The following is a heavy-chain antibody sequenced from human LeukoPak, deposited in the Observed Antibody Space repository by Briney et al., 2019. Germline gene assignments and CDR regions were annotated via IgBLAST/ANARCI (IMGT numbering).Heavy chain of an antibody. CDR1: GFTFSNNA. CDR2: VGRGGGDT. CDR3: VKHSGGVYGNSDY. D-gene: IGHD1-1*01. V-gene: IGHV3-23*01. J-gene: IGHJ4*02. Sequence: GGSLRLSCVASGFTFSNNAASWFRDAPGKGLEWVSTVGRGGGDTYYADSVRGRFTISKDRSKNTLQMNSLSADDTAMYYCVKHSGGVYGNSDYWGQGILVTVSS.